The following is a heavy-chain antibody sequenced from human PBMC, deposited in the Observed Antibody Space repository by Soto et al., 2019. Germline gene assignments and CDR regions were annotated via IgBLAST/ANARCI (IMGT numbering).Heavy chain of an antibody. CDR3: AKPTFPGIAAAGGFEY. Sequence: GGSLRLSCAASGFTFRSYAMSWVRQAPGRGLEWVSGISGSGGTTYYADSVKGRFTISRDNSKNTLYLQMNSLRAEDTAVYYCAKPTFPGIAAAGGFEYWGQGTLVTVSS. J-gene: IGHJ4*02. V-gene: IGHV3-23*01. D-gene: IGHD6-13*01. CDR2: ISGSGGTT. CDR1: GFTFRSYA.